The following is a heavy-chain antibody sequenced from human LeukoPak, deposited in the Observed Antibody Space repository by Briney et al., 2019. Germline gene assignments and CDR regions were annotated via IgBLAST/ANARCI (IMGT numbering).Heavy chain of an antibody. CDR2: IYSGGST. Sequence: PGGSLRLSCAASGFTFTSYEMNWVRQAPGKGLEWVSVIYSGGSTYYADSVKGRFTISRDNSKNTLYLQLNSLRAEDTAVYYCARDDYWGQGTLVTVSS. CDR3: ARDDY. CDR1: GFTFTSYE. V-gene: IGHV3-53*01. J-gene: IGHJ4*02.